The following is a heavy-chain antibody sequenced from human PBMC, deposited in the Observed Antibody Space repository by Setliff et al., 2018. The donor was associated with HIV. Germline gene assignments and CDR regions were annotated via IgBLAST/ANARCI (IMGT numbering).Heavy chain of an antibody. CDR2: IYPDESDS. V-gene: IGHV5-51*01. CDR3: AKGWRGDYYDPPDY. D-gene: IGHD3-22*01. Sequence: PGESLKISCQGSGYSFPTYWIAWVRQMPGKGLEWMGVIYPDESDSRYSPSFRGQVTISADKSINTAYLQWSSLKASDTAMYYCAKGWRGDYYDPPDYWGQGTQVTVSS. J-gene: IGHJ4*02. CDR1: GYSFPTYW.